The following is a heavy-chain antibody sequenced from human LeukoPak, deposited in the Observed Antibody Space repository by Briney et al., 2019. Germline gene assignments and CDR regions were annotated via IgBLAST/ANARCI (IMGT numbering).Heavy chain of an antibody. CDR1: GFTFSSYG. V-gene: IGHV3-30*19. Sequence: GGSLRLSCAAPGFTFSSYGMHWVRQAPGKGLEWVAVISYDGSNKYYADSVKGRFTISRDNSKNTLYLQMNSLRAEDAAVYYCARGPNDVDTAMVAYWGQGTLVTVSS. J-gene: IGHJ4*02. CDR3: ARGPNDVDTAMVAY. CDR2: ISYDGSNK. D-gene: IGHD5-18*01.